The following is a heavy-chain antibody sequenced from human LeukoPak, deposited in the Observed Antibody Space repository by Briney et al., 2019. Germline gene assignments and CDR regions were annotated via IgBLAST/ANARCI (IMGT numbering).Heavy chain of an antibody. CDR2: TSGSGGDT. V-gene: IGHV3-23*01. CDR3: AKREGMNRGSFDI. Sequence: PGGPLRLSCAASGFTFSSYAISWVRQAPGKGLEWVSGTSGSGGDTYYADSVKGRFTISRDNSKNTLFLQMNSLRGEDTAIYYCAKREGMNRGSFDIWGQGTMVTVAS. CDR1: GFTFSSYA. D-gene: IGHD1-14*01. J-gene: IGHJ3*02.